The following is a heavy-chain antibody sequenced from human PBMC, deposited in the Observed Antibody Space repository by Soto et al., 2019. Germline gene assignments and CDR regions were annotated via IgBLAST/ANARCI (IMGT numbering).Heavy chain of an antibody. Sequence: GGSLRLSCAASGFTFSSYAMHWVRQAPGKGLEWVAVISYDGSNKYYADSVKGRFTISRDNSKNTLYLQMNSLRAEDTAVYYCARDLITGTTDYYYGMDVWGQGTTVTVSS. CDR1: GFTFSSYA. J-gene: IGHJ6*02. CDR3: ARDLITGTTDYYYGMDV. CDR2: ISYDGSNK. D-gene: IGHD1-20*01. V-gene: IGHV3-30-3*01.